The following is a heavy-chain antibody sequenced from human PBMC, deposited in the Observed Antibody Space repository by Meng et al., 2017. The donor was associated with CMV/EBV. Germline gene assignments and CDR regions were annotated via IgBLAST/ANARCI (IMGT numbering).Heavy chain of an antibody. Sequence: QFHLPQWGVGLLKPSGTLSLTCAGYGGSFSGYYWSWIRQPPGKGLEWIGEINHSGSTNYNPSLKSRVTISVDTSKNQFSLKLSSVTAADTAVYYCARVWDSGWDYWGQGTLVTVSS. CDR2: INHSGST. D-gene: IGHD3-22*01. V-gene: IGHV4-34*01. CDR3: ARVWDSGWDY. CDR1: GGSFSGYY. J-gene: IGHJ4*02.